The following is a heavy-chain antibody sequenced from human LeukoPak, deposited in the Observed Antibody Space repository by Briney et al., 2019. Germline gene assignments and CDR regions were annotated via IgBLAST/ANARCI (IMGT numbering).Heavy chain of an antibody. Sequence: PGGSLRLSCAASGFTFSSYGMHWVRQAPGKGLEWVAVISYDGSNKYYADSVKGRFTISRDNSKNTLYLQMNSLRAEDTAVYYCAKDSGYYDILTGFYYYYGMDVWGQGTTVTVSS. J-gene: IGHJ6*02. V-gene: IGHV3-30*18. D-gene: IGHD3-9*01. CDR3: AKDSGYYDILTGFYYYYGMDV. CDR2: ISYDGSNK. CDR1: GFTFSSYG.